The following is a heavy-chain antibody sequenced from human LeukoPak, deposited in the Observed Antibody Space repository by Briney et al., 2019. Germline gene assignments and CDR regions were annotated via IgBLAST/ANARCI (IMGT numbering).Heavy chain of an antibody. CDR3: AKIPGDGYNSGFDY. J-gene: IGHJ4*02. CDR1: GFTFDDYA. D-gene: IGHD5-24*01. Sequence: GGSLRLSCAASGFTFDDYAMHWVRQAPGKGLEWVSGIGWNSGSIGYADSVKGRFTISRDNAKNSLYLQMNSLRAEDTALYYCAKIPGDGYNSGFDYWGQGTLVTVSS. CDR2: IGWNSGSI. V-gene: IGHV3-9*01.